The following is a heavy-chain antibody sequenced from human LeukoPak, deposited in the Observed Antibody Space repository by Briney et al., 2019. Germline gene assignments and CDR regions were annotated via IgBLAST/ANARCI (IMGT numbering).Heavy chain of an antibody. V-gene: IGHV5-10-1*01. CDR3: ARRDYDPYNTYGY. Sequence: GESLRIYCNGSGYSFTSYWISWVRQMPAKGLEWMGRIDPSDSYTNYRPSFQGHVTISADKSISTAYLQWSSLKASDTAMYYCARRDYDPYNTYGYWGQGTLVTVSS. J-gene: IGHJ4*02. CDR2: IDPSDSYT. D-gene: IGHD4-17*01. CDR1: GYSFTSYW.